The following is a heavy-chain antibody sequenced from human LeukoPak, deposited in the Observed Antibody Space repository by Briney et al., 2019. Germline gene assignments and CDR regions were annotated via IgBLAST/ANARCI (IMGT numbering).Heavy chain of an antibody. V-gene: IGHV3-30-3*01. CDR3: ARDSPYSSSNWFDP. CDR1: GLTFSDHA. CDR2: ISYDGSNK. Sequence: PGTSLRLSCAASGLTFSDHAMHWVRQAPGKGLEWVAVISYDGSNKYYADSVKGRFTISRDNSKNTLYLQMNSLRAEDTAVYYCARDSPYSSSNWFDPWGQGTLVTVSS. J-gene: IGHJ5*02. D-gene: IGHD6-6*01.